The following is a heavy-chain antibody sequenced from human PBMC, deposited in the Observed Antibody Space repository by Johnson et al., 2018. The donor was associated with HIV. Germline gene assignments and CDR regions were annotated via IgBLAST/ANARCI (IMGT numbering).Heavy chain of an antibody. J-gene: IGHJ3*02. Sequence: EVQVVESGGGLVKPGGSLRLSCVASGFVFSDSHMSWIRQAPGKGLEWVSGISGSGGRTYYADSVKGRFTISRDNSKNTVFLQMNRLRAEDTALYYCAKLSDNDGFDIWGQGTMVAVSS. D-gene: IGHD6-25*01. CDR1: GFVFSDSH. CDR2: ISGSGGRT. V-gene: IGHV3-23*04. CDR3: AKLSDNDGFDI.